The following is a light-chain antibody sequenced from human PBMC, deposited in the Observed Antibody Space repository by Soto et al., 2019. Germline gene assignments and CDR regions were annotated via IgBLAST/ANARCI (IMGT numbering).Light chain of an antibody. CDR3: QQANRFPLT. CDR2: DAS. CDR1: QTISTY. V-gene: IGKV1-39*01. J-gene: IGKJ4*01. Sequence: DIQMTQSPSSLSASVGDRVTITCRASQTISTYLNWYQQKPGKAPRLLIYDASSLLSGVPSRFSGSGSGTDFTLTISSLRPDDFGIYYCQQANRFPLTFGGGTKVDNK.